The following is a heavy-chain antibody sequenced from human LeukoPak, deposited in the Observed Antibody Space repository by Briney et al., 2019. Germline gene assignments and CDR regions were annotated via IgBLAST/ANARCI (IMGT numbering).Heavy chain of an antibody. CDR3: ARDSGSVDTAMVHFDY. CDR2: IIPTFGTA. Sequence: GASVKVSCKASGGTFSSYAISWVRQAPGQGLEWMGGIIPTFGTANYAQKFQGRVTITADESTSTAYMELSSLRSEDTAVYYCARDSGSVDTAMVHFDYWGQGTLVTVSS. CDR1: GGTFSSYA. V-gene: IGHV1-69*01. D-gene: IGHD5-18*01. J-gene: IGHJ4*02.